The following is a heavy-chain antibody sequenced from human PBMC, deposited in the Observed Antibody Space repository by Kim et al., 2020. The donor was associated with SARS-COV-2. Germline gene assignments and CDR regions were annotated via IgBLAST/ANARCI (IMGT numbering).Heavy chain of an antibody. J-gene: IGHJ5*02. V-gene: IGHV4-59*08. CDR1: GGSMSSYY. CDR2: IYYSGSA. CDR3: ARRGVGTNEGFDP. D-gene: IGHD3-10*01. Sequence: SETLSLTCTVSGGSMSSYYWSWIRQPPGKGLESIGYIYYSGSASYNPSLQSRVSISVDMSKNQFSLKLSSLTAADTAIYYCARRGVGTNEGFDPWGQGIL.